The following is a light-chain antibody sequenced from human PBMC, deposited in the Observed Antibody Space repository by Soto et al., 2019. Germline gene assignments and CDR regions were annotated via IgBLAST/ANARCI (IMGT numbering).Light chain of an antibody. Sequence: DIVMTQSPATLSLSPVERATLSCGASQSVSRNLAWYQQKPGQAPRLLIYGVSTRATGVPARFTGSGSGTEFTLTISGLQSEDSAVYYCQHYYYWPPWTFGQGTKVDIK. CDR3: QHYYYWPPWT. CDR2: GVS. J-gene: IGKJ1*01. V-gene: IGKV3-15*01. CDR1: QSVSRN.